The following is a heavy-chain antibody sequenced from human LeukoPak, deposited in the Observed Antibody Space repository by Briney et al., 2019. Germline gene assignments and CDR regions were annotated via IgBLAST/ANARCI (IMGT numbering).Heavy chain of an antibody. CDR1: GGSISSYY. V-gene: IGHV4-59*01. Sequence: SETLSLTCTVSGGSISSYYWSWIRQPPGKGLEWIWYIYYSGSTNYNPSLKSRVTISVDTSKNQFSLKLSSVTAADTAVYYCARDRPQWLGHFDIWGQGTMVTVSS. D-gene: IGHD6-19*01. CDR3: ARDRPQWLGHFDI. J-gene: IGHJ3*02. CDR2: IYYSGST.